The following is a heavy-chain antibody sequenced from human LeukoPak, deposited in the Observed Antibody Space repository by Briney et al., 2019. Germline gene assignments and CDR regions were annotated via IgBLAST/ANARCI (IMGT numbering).Heavy chain of an antibody. CDR2: ISGSGGST. CDR3: AKGLWGTMVRGVDY. CDR1: GFTFSSYA. Sequence: GGSLRLSCAASGFTFSSYAMSWVRQAPGKGLEWVSAISGSGGSTYYADSVKGRFTISRDNSKNTLYLQMNSLGAEDTAVYYCAKGLWGTMVRGVDYWGQGTLVTVSS. V-gene: IGHV3-23*01. J-gene: IGHJ4*02. D-gene: IGHD3-10*01.